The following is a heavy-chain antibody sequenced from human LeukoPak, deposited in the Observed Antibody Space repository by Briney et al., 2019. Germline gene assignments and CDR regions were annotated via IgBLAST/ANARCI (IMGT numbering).Heavy chain of an antibody. D-gene: IGHD6-13*01. Sequence: SETLSLTCAVYGGSFSGYYWSWIRQPPGKGLEWIGEINHSGSTNYNPSLKSRVTISVDTSKNQFSLKLSSVTAADTAVYYCARVVEGYSSSWYQIYYYYYMDVRGKGTTVTVSS. CDR2: INHSGST. CDR1: GGSFSGYY. J-gene: IGHJ6*03. V-gene: IGHV4-34*01. CDR3: ARVVEGYSSSWYQIYYYYYMDV.